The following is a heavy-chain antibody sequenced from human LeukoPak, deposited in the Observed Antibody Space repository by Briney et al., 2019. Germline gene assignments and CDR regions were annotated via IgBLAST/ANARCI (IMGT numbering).Heavy chain of an antibody. Sequence: ASVNVSCTASGYTFTGYYMHWLRQAPGQGLEWMGWINPNSGGTNYAQKFQGRVTMTRDTSISTAYMELSRLRFDDNAVYYCANKFPFLDAFDIWGQGTMVTVSS. CDR1: GYTFTGYY. CDR2: INPNSGGT. D-gene: IGHD3-3*02. J-gene: IGHJ3*02. CDR3: ANKFPFLDAFDI. V-gene: IGHV1-2*02.